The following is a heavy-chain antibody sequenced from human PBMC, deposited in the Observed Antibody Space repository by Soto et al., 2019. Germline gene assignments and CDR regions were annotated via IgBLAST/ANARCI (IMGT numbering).Heavy chain of an antibody. CDR2: ISANNGNT. V-gene: IGHV1-18*01. Sequence: QVQLVQSGAEVKKPGASVKVSCKASGYTFTSYGISWVRQAPGQGLEWMGWISANNGNTNYAQKLQGRVTMTTDTATSTASMELRSLRSDDTAVYYCARDRGSYALDYWGQGTLVTVSS. D-gene: IGHD1-26*01. CDR3: ARDRGSYALDY. CDR1: GYTFTSYG. J-gene: IGHJ4*02.